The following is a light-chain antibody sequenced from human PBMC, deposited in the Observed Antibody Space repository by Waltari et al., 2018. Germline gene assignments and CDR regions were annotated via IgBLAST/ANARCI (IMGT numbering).Light chain of an antibody. CDR1: RSDVGGSAY. CDR2: DVS. CDR3: SSYTTSSLL. Sequence: QSALTQPASVSGSPGPSITLSCTGTRSDVGGSAYVPWYHQHPGKAPKLMIYDVSYRPSGVSDRFSGSKSGNTASLTISGLQAEDEAVYYCSSYTTSSLLFGGGTKLTVL. V-gene: IGLV2-14*03. J-gene: IGLJ2*01.